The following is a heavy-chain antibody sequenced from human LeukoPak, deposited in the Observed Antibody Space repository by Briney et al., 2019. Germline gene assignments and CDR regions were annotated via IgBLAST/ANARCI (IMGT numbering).Heavy chain of an antibody. CDR2: ISAYNGNT. J-gene: IGHJ4*02. V-gene: IGHV1-18*01. CDR3: ASCSGGSCFSGVY. D-gene: IGHD2-15*01. CDR1: GYTFTSYG. Sequence: ASVKVSCKSSGYTFTSYGISWLRQAPGQGLAWMGWISAYNGNTNYAQKLQGRVTMTTDTSTSTAFMELRSLRSDDTAVYYCASCSGGSCFSGVYWGQGTLVTVSS.